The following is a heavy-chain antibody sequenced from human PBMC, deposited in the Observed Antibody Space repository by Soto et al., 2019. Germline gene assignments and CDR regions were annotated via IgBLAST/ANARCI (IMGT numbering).Heavy chain of an antibody. V-gene: IGHV3-73*02. CDR2: IPSKTNTYAT. CDR1: GFTFSGST. Sequence: EVQLVESGGGLVQPGGSLKLSCAASGFTFSGSTIHWVPQTSGKGLEWVGRIPSKTNTYATAYAASVKGRFTISRDDSKNTAYRRVDSLKTEDTAVYYCTRQHLDVPVASAIDYWGQGTLVTASS. CDR3: TRQHLDVPVASAIDY. D-gene: IGHD6-19*01. J-gene: IGHJ4*02.